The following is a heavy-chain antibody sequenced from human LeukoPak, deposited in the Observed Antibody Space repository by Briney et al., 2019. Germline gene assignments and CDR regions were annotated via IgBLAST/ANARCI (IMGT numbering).Heavy chain of an antibody. D-gene: IGHD1-20*01. CDR1: GGSFSGYY. CDR3: ARRSPYNWKLGY. V-gene: IGHV4-34*01. J-gene: IGHJ4*02. CDR2: INHSGST. Sequence: SETLSLTCAVYGGSFSGYYWSWIRQPPGKGLEWIGEINHSGSTNYNPSLKSRVTISVDTSKNQFSLKLSSVTAADTAVYYCARRSPYNWKLGYWGQGTLVTVSS.